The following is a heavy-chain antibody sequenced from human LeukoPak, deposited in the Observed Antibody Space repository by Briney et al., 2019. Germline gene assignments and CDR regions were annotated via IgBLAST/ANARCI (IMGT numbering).Heavy chain of an antibody. CDR1: GFTFSSYG. D-gene: IGHD1-26*01. V-gene: IGHV3-33*01. J-gene: IGHJ4*02. Sequence: PGGSLRLSCAASGFTFSSYGMHWVRQAPGKGLEWVAVIWYDGSNKYYADSVKGRFTISRDNSKNTLYLQMNSLRAEDTAVYYCARDMVVGATTLLLWGQGTLVTVSS. CDR2: IWYDGSNK. CDR3: ARDMVVGATTLLL.